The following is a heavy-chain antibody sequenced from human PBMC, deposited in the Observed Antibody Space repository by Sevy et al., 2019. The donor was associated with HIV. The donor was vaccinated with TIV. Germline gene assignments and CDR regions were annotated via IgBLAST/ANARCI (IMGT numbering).Heavy chain of an antibody. J-gene: IGHJ4*01. CDR3: EKDVPDQSCYDDFWSGSPCFDY. Sequence: GGSLRLSCVGSGFRFGSQAMSWVRQAPGKGLEWVSGMSGRGDSRGYAHSVKGWFTISRDNSKNTVYLQRNSLTAEDTALYDCEKDVPDQSCYDDFWSGSPCFDYWGRGILVTVSS. CDR1: GFRFGSQA. D-gene: IGHD3-3*01. V-gene: IGHV3-23*01. CDR2: MSGRGDSR.